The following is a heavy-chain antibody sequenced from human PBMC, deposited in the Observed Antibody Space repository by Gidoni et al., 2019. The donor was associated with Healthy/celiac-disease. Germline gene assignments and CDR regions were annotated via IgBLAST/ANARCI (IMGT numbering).Heavy chain of an antibody. CDR1: GGSISSYY. J-gene: IGHJ6*03. Sequence: QVQLQESGPGLVKPSETLSLTCTVSGGSISSYYWSWIRQPPGQGLEWIGYIYYSGSTNYNPSLKSRVTISVDTSKNQFSLKLSSVTAADTAVYYCARLGRYDFWSGYSYYYYMDVWGKGTTVTVSS. CDR3: ARLGRYDFWSGYSYYYYMDV. D-gene: IGHD3-3*01. CDR2: IYYSGST. V-gene: IGHV4-59*08.